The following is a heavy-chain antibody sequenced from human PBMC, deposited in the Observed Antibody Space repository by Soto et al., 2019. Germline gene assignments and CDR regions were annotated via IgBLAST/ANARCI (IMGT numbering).Heavy chain of an antibody. CDR3: TRGIGILTDFLSWFDP. V-gene: IGHV1-3*01. Sequence: QVQRVQSGAEVKKPGASVKVSCKASGYTFTSYAMHWVRQAPGQRLEWMGWINAGNGNTKYSQKFQGRVTITRDTYASTAYMELSSLRSEDTAVYYCTRGIGILTDFLSWFDPWGQGPLVTVSS. D-gene: IGHD3-9*01. J-gene: IGHJ5*02. CDR2: INAGNGNT. CDR1: GYTFTSYA.